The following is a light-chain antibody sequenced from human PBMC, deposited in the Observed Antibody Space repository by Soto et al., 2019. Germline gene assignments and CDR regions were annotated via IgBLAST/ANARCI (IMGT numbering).Light chain of an antibody. CDR1: SSDVGSYNL. CDR2: EVS. V-gene: IGLV2-23*02. Sequence: QSVLTQPASVSGSPGQSITISCTGTSSDVGSYNLVSWYQQHPGKAPKLMIYEVSKRPSGVSNRFSGSKSGNTASLTISGLQAEDEADYYCCSYAGSSNLRVLGTGTEVTVL. CDR3: CSYAGSSNLRV. J-gene: IGLJ1*01.